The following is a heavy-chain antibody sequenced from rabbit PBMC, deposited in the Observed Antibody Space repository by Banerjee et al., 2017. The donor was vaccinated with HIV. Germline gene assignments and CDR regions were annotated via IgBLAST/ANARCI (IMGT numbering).Heavy chain of an antibody. CDR3: ARGVYIGGTIPTYFKL. Sequence: QEQLVESGGGLVQPEGSLKLSCTVSGFTLSSYVMCWVRQAPGKGLEWIACIYAGSSGGPYYATWAKSRFTISKTSSTTVTLQMTSLTAADTATYFCARGVYIGGTIPTYFKLWGQGTLVTVS. J-gene: IGHJ4*01. CDR2: IYAGSSGGP. D-gene: IGHD1-1*01. CDR1: GFTLSSYV. V-gene: IGHV1S45*01.